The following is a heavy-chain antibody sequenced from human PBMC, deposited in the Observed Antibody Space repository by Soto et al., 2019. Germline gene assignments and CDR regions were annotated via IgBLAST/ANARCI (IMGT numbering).Heavy chain of an antibody. CDR2: MNPNSGNT. D-gene: IGHD3-10*02. Sequence: QVRLVQSGDEVKKPGASVKVSCKASGYTFTSYDINWVRQATGQGLEWMGWMNPNSGNTVYAQKFQGRVTMTRNTSIRTAYMELSSLRSEDTAVYYCAREALFRMDVWGQGTTVTVSS. CDR3: AREALFRMDV. V-gene: IGHV1-8*01. J-gene: IGHJ6*02. CDR1: GYTFTSYD.